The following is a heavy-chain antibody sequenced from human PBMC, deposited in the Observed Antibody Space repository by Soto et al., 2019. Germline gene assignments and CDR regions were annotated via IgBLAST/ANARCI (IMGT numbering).Heavy chain of an antibody. CDR3: VRLLDRDY. Sequence: EEQLVESGGGLVEPGGSLRLSCAAFGFTFTNYWMHWVRQAPGKGLVWVSRINGDGTTTDYADSVKGRFTISRDNARNTLFLQMNSLRVEDTAVYYCVRLLDRDYWGQGTLVTVSS. V-gene: IGHV3-74*01. CDR2: INGDGTTT. CDR1: GFTFTNYW. D-gene: IGHD3-10*01. J-gene: IGHJ4*02.